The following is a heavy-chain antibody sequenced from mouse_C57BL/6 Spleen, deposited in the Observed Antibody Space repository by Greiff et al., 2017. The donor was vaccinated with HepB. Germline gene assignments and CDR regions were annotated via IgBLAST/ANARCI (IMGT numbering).Heavy chain of an antibody. D-gene: IGHD2-2*01. CDR2: IHPNSGST. CDR3: ARSGIYYGYPMDY. V-gene: IGHV1-64*01. J-gene: IGHJ4*01. Sequence: QVQLKQPGAELVKPGASVKLSCKASGYTFTSYWMHWVKQRPGQGLEWIGMIHPNSGSTNYNEKFKSKATLTVDKSSSTAYMQLSSLTSEDSAVSDCARSGIYYGYPMDYWGQGTSVTVSS. CDR1: GYTFTSYW.